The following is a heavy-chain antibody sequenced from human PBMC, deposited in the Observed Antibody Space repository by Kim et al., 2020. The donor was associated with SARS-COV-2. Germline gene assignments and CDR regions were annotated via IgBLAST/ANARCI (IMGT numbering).Heavy chain of an antibody. D-gene: IGHD6-19*01. Sequence: ASVKVSCKASGYTFTSYAMNWVRQAPGQGLEWMGWINTNTGNPTYAQGFTGRFVFSLDTSVSTAYLQISSLKAEDTAVYYCARVGGIAVAAPPTDWGQGTLVTVSS. J-gene: IGHJ4*02. V-gene: IGHV7-4-1*02. CDR3: ARVGGIAVAAPPTD. CDR2: INTNTGNP. CDR1: GYTFTSYA.